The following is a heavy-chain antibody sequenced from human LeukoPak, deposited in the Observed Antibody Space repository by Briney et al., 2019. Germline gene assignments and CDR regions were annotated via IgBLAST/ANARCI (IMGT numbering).Heavy chain of an antibody. CDR3: AMLHCSAGSCYTGLGNAFDI. CDR2: ISGNGRST. CDR1: GFTFNNYA. J-gene: IGHJ3*02. V-gene: IGHV3-23*01. Sequence: GGSLRLSCAASGFTFNNYAMSWVRQAPGKGLEWVSAISGNGRSTYYADSVKGRFTISRDNSKDTLYLQMNSLRAEDTAVYYCAMLHCSAGSCYTGLGNAFDIWGQGTMVTVSS. D-gene: IGHD2-15*01.